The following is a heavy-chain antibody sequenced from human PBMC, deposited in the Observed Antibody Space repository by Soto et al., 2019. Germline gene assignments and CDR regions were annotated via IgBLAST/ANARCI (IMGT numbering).Heavy chain of an antibody. J-gene: IGHJ6*02. Sequence: PSETLSLTCTVSGGSISSYYWSWLRQPPGKGLEWIGYIYYSGSTNYNPSLKSRVTISVDTSKKQLSLKVSSVTAADTAVYYCARLAEDSYDYNALDVWGQGTTVTVSS. V-gene: IGHV4-59*01. CDR3: ARLAEDSYDYNALDV. CDR1: GGSISSYY. D-gene: IGHD2-21*01. CDR2: IYYSGST.